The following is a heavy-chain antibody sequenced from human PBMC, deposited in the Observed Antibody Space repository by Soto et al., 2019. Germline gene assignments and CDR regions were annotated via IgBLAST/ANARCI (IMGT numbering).Heavy chain of an antibody. D-gene: IGHD3-16*01. CDR3: ERHCFGGVILPVYYYYYGMDV. V-gene: IGHV4-39*01. J-gene: IGHJ6*02. CDR1: GGSISSSSYY. Sequence: QLQLQESGPGLVKPSETLSLTCTVSGGSISSSSYYWGWIRQPPGKGLEWIGSIYYSGSTYYNPSLKSRVTISVDTSKNQFSLKLSSVTAADTAVYYCERHCFGGVILPVYYYYYGMDVWGQGTTVTVSS. CDR2: IYYSGST.